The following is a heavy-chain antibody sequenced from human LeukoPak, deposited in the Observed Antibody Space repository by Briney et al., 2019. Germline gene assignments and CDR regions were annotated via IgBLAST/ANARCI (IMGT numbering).Heavy chain of an antibody. CDR2: IYYSGTT. D-gene: IGHD2-2*01. V-gene: IGHV4-39*01. CDR3: ARQLGYCSSTSCYADKVDY. Sequence: SETLSLTCTVSGGSISSSNFYWGWIRQPPGKGLEWIGSIYYSGTTYYSPSLKSRVTISVDTSKYQFSLKLSSVTAADTAVYYCARQLGYCSSTSCYADKVDYWGQGTLVTVSS. J-gene: IGHJ4*02. CDR1: GGSISSSNFY.